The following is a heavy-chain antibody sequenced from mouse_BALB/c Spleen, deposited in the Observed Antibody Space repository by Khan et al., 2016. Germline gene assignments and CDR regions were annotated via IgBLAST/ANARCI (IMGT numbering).Heavy chain of an antibody. J-gene: IGHJ2*01. CDR3: ARTARIKY. Sequence: EVQLQESGPGLVKPSQSLSLTCTVTGYSITSGYGWNWIRQFPGNKLEWMGYISYSGSPNYNPSLNSRITITRDTSNNQFFLQLNSVTTEDTATYYWARTARIKYWGQGTTLTVSA. CDR1: GYSITSGYG. D-gene: IGHD1-2*01. V-gene: IGHV3-2*02. CDR2: ISYSGSP.